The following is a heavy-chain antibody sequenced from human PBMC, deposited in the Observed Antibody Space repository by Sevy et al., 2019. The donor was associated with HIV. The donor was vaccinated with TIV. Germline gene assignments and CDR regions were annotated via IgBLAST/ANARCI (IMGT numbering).Heavy chain of an antibody. J-gene: IGHJ4*02. CDR3: AKLIRGIAALWYGGTNIDY. CDR2: IRYDGSNK. D-gene: IGHD6-13*01. V-gene: IGHV3-30*02. Sequence: GGSLRLSCAASGFTFSSYGMHWVRQAPGKGLEWVAFIRYDGSNKYYADSVKGRFTISRDNSKNTLYLQMNSLRAEDTAVYYCAKLIRGIAALWYGGTNIDYWGQGTLVTVSS. CDR1: GFTFSSYG.